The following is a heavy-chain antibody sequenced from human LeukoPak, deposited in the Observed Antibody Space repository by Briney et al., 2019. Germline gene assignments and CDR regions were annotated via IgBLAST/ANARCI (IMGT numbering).Heavy chain of an antibody. CDR3: ARTNSGGSWYWFDP. J-gene: IGHJ5*02. CDR2: IIPIFGTA. V-gene: IGHV1-69*01. Sequence: SVKVSCKASGGTFSSYAISWVRQTPGQGLEWMGGIIPIFGTANYAQKFQGRVTITADESTSTAYMELSSLRSEDTAVYYCARTNSGGSWYWFDPWGQGTLVTVSS. CDR1: GGTFSSYA. D-gene: IGHD2-15*01.